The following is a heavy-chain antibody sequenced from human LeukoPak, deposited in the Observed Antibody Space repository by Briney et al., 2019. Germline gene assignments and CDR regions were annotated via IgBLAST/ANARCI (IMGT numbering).Heavy chain of an antibody. Sequence: GGYLRLSCAVSGFTFTNYWMTWVRQAPGKGLEWVANINEDETEKFYVDSVVGRFTISRDNGKNFLYLQMNSLRAEDTAVYYCAKSGGFFDTWGQGTLVTVSS. D-gene: IGHD1-26*01. CDR1: GFTFTNYW. CDR3: AKSGGFFDT. V-gene: IGHV3-7*01. CDR2: INEDETEK. J-gene: IGHJ5*02.